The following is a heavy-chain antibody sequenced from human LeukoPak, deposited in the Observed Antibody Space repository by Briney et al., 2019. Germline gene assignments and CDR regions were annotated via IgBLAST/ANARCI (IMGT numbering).Heavy chain of an antibody. D-gene: IGHD3-3*01. CDR3: AHRSITIFGVAFDY. Sequence: SGPTLVNPTQTLTLTCTFSGFSLSTSGVGVGWIRQPPGKALEWLALIYWDDDKRYSPSLKSRLTITQNTSKNHVVITMTNMDPVDTATYYCAHRSITIFGVAFDYWGQGTLVTVSS. V-gene: IGHV2-5*02. J-gene: IGHJ4*02. CDR1: GFSLSTSGVG. CDR2: IYWDDDK.